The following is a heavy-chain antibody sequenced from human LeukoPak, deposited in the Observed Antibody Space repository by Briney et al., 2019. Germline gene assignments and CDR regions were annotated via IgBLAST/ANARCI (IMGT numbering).Heavy chain of an antibody. D-gene: IGHD3-3*01. CDR3: ARDSWSGYYLDY. V-gene: IGHV4-59*01. CDR2: IYYSGST. J-gene: IGHJ4*02. CDR1: GGSISSYY. Sequence: SETLSLTCTVSGGSISSYYWSWIRQPAGKGLEWIGYIYYSGSTNYNPSLKSRVTISVDTSKNQFSLKLSPVTAADTAVYYCARDSWSGYYLDYWGQGTLVTVSS.